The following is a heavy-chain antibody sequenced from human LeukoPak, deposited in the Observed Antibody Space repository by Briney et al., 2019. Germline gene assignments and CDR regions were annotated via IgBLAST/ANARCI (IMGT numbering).Heavy chain of an antibody. J-gene: IGHJ5*02. Sequence: SETLSLTCTVSGGSISSYYWSWIRQPPGKGLEWIGYIYYSGSTNYNPSLKSRVTISVDTSKNQFSLKLNSVTAADTAVYYCARERIAARRNWFDPWGQGTLVTVSS. CDR2: IYYSGST. V-gene: IGHV4-59*01. D-gene: IGHD6-6*01. CDR3: ARERIAARRNWFDP. CDR1: GGSISSYY.